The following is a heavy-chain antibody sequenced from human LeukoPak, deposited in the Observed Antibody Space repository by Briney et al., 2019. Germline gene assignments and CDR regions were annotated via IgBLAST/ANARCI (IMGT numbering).Heavy chain of an antibody. CDR2: IKTKTGGGTT. V-gene: IGHV3-15*01. CDR3: TSNDALDI. J-gene: IGHJ3*02. CDR1: GFTFSNAW. Sequence: GGSLRLSCAASGFTFSNAWMNWVRQAPGKGLEWVGRIKTKTGGGTTDYAAPVKGRFTISRDDSKNTLFLQMNSLKTEDTAVYYCTSNDALDIWGQGTMVTVSS.